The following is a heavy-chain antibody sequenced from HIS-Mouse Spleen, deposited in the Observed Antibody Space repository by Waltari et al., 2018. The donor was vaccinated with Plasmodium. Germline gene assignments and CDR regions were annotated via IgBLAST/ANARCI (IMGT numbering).Heavy chain of an antibody. CDR3: AKEVLGYYDFWSRPDY. CDR1: GFTFLSHG. CDR2: ISYDGSNK. V-gene: IGHV3-30*18. J-gene: IGHJ4*02. D-gene: IGHD3-3*01. Sequence: QVQLVESGGGVVQPGRSLRLSCAAYGFTFLSHGMHWVRQAPGKGLEWVAVISYDGSNKYYADSVKGRFTISRDNSKNTLYLQMNSLRAEDTAVYYCAKEVLGYYDFWSRPDYWGQGTLVTVSS.